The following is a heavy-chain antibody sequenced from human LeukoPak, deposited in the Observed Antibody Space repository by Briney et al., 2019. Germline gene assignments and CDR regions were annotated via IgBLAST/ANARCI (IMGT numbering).Heavy chain of an antibody. CDR1: GFTFDDYA. V-gene: IGHV3-9*01. Sequence: GGSLRLSCAASGFTFDDYAMHWVRQAPGKGLEWVSGISWNSGSIGYADSVKGRFTISRDNAKNSLYLQMNSLRAEDTALYYCAKSGSRWYYFDYWGQGTLVTVSS. CDR3: AKSGSRWYYFDY. J-gene: IGHJ4*02. D-gene: IGHD1-1*01. CDR2: ISWNSGSI.